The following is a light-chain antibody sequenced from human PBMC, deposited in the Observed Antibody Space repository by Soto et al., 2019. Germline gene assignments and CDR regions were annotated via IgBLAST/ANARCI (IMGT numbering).Light chain of an antibody. J-gene: IGKJ4*01. CDR3: DQYGSSPPNA. V-gene: IGKV3-20*01. Sequence: ILLTQSPGTLSLSPGERATLSCRASQRLSTNYIAWYRQRPGQAPRLLIYGASNRATGIPDRFSGSGSGTAFTLTVSRLEPEDFGVYYYDQYGSSPPNAFGGGTKVVIK. CDR2: GAS. CDR1: QRLSTNY.